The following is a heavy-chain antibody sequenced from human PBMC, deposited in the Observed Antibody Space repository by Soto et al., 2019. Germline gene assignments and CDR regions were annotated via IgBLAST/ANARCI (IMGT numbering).Heavy chain of an antibody. Sequence: VKVSCKASGYTFTSYGISWVRQAPGQGLEWMGWISSFNGNTNYARKVQGRVTMTTDTSTSTTYMELRSLRSDDTAVYYCARGPRYCSTTSCFSGVTWFDPWGQGTMVTVYS. CDR3: ARGPRYCSTTSCFSGVTWFDP. D-gene: IGHD2-2*01. CDR1: GYTFTSYG. J-gene: IGHJ5*02. V-gene: IGHV1-18*04. CDR2: ISSFNGNT.